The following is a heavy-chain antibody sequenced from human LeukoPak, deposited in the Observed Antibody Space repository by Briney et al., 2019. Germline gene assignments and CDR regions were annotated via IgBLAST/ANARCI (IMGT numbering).Heavy chain of an antibody. CDR1: GFMFSRYS. Sequence: PPGGSLRLSCAASGFMFSRYSINWVRQAPGKALEWVSYISSSSSTIYYADSVKGRFTISRDNAKNSLYLQMNSLRAEDTAVYYCARVAIFGAVDYYYYHMDVWGKGTTVTVSS. CDR3: ARVAIFGAVDYYYYHMDV. V-gene: IGHV3-48*01. CDR2: ISSSSSTI. J-gene: IGHJ6*03. D-gene: IGHD3-3*01.